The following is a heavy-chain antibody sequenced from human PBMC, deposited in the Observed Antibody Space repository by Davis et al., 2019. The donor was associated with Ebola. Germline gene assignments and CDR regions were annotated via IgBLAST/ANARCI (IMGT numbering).Heavy chain of an antibody. CDR2: IYYSGST. Sequence: SETLSLTCTVSGGSISSGGYYWSWIRQHPGKGLEWIGYIYYSGSTYYNPSLKSRVTISVDTSKNQFSLKLSSVTAADTAVYYCARHLSNCSGGSCYPPHYYGMDVWGQGTTVTVSS. D-gene: IGHD2-15*01. V-gene: IGHV4-31*03. CDR3: ARHLSNCSGGSCYPPHYYGMDV. CDR1: GGSISSGGYY. J-gene: IGHJ6*02.